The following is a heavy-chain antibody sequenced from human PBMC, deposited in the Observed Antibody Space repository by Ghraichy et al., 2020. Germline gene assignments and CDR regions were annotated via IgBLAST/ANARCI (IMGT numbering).Heavy chain of an antibody. Sequence: GESLNISCAASGFTLSRQGIHWVRQAPGKGLEWVTVISDDGSQKYNEDSVKGRFIISRDDSKNLVYLQMNGLRVEDTAVYYCAKSRYDYVWGNHRENGLDVWGQGTTVTVSS. J-gene: IGHJ6*02. CDR3: AKSRYDYVWGNHRENGLDV. CDR1: GFTLSRQG. D-gene: IGHD3-16*01. CDR2: ISDDGSQK. V-gene: IGHV3-33*06.